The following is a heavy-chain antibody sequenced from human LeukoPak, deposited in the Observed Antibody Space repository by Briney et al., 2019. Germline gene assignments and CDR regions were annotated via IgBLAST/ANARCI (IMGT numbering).Heavy chain of an antibody. V-gene: IGHV3-21*01. CDR2: IGRSSIDK. D-gene: IGHD3-22*01. CDR1: GFTFNTFT. J-gene: IGHJ4*02. Sequence: AGGSLRLSCAASGFTFNTFTVNWVRQAPGKGLEWVSSIGRSSIDKYYADSVRGRFTISRDNAKNSLYVQMSSLRAEDTAVYYCVRGDSRELWGQGTLVTVSS. CDR3: VRGDSREL.